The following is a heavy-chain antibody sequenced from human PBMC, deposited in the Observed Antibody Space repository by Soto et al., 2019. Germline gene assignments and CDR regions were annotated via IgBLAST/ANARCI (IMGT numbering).Heavy chain of an antibody. Sequence: QLQLQESGSGLVKPSQTLSLTCAVSGGSISSGGNSWSWIRQPPGKGLEWMGYIYHSGSTYYNPSLKSRVTISGDRSKNQFSLKLSSVTAADTAVYYCARELIPIWGFGPWGQGTLVTVSS. J-gene: IGHJ5*02. D-gene: IGHD2-2*02. CDR3: ARELIPIWGFGP. CDR1: GGSISSGGNS. V-gene: IGHV4-30-2*01. CDR2: IYHSGST.